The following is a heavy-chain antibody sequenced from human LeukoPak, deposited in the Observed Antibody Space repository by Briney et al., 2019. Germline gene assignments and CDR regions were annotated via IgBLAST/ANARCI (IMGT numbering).Heavy chain of an antibody. D-gene: IGHD5-18*01. CDR3: ARGLIQLWLQFVY. Sequence: GGSLRLSCAASGFTFSSYAMHWVRQAPGEGLEWVAVISYDGSNKYYADSVKGRFTISRDNSKNTLYLQMNSLRAEDTAVYYCARGLIQLWLQFVYWGQGTLVTVSS. CDR1: GFTFSSYA. J-gene: IGHJ4*02. CDR2: ISYDGSNK. V-gene: IGHV3-30*04.